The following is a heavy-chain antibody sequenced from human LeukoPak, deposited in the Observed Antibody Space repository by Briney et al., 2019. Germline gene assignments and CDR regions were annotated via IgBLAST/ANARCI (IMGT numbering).Heavy chain of an antibody. V-gene: IGHV3-49*03. CDR1: GFTFGDYL. Sequence: PGRSLRLSCTASGFTFGDYLMSWFRQAPGKGLEWIGFISGGATEYAASVTGTFTSSRDNSTSIAYLQMNSLTTEDTDVYYCSRGSGWLSVYWGQGTLVTVSS. D-gene: IGHD6-19*01. J-gene: IGHJ4*02. CDR2: ISGGAT. CDR3: SRGSGWLSVY.